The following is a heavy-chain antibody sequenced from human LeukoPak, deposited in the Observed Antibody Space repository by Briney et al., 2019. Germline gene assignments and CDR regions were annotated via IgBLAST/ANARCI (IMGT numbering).Heavy chain of an antibody. D-gene: IGHD6-13*01. CDR3: ARDYDGSWYGMIYYFYGMDV. Sequence: GASVKVSCKASGYTFTCYYMHWVRQAPGQGLEWMGWINPNSGGTNYAQKFQGRVTMTRDTSISTAYMELSRLRSDDTAAYYCARDYDGSWYGMIYYFYGMDVWGQGTTVTVSS. V-gene: IGHV1-2*02. CDR1: GYTFTCYY. J-gene: IGHJ6*02. CDR2: INPNSGGT.